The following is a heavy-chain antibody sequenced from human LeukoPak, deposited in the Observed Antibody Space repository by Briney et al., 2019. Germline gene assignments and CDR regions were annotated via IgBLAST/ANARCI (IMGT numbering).Heavy chain of an antibody. CDR2: INHSGST. D-gene: IGHD2-2*01. Sequence: SETLSLTCAVYGGSFSGYYWSWIRQPPGKGLEWIGEINHSGSTYYNPSLKSRVTISVDTSKNQFSLKLSSVTAADTAVYYCARVGGRDIVVVPAAADYYMDVWGKGTTVTVSS. CDR1: GGSFSGYY. CDR3: ARVGGRDIVVVPAAADYYMDV. J-gene: IGHJ6*03. V-gene: IGHV4-34*01.